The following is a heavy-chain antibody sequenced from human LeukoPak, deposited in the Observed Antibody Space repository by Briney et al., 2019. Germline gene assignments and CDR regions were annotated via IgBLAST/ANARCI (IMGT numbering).Heavy chain of an antibody. Sequence: ASVKVSCKASGYTFTSYAMNWVRQAPGQGLEWMGWINTNTGNPTYAQGFTGRFVFSLDTSVSTAYLQISSLKAEDTAVYYCARDQTPSGYYTGEKEENDYWGQGTLVTVSS. D-gene: IGHD3-22*01. CDR1: GYTFTSYA. CDR2: INTNTGNP. J-gene: IGHJ4*02. CDR3: ARDQTPSGYYTGEKEENDY. V-gene: IGHV7-4-1*02.